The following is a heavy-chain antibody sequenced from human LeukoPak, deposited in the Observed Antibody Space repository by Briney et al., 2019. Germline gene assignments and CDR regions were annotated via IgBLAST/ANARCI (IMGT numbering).Heavy chain of an antibody. D-gene: IGHD4-17*01. V-gene: IGHV4-59*08. CDR2: IHNSGSN. J-gene: IGHJ6*03. Sequence: SETLSLTCTVSGGSISSDYWTCLRHPPGKGLEWFRHIHNSGSNKYNPSLKSRVTISVDTSKTHFSLNLRSVPAADTAVYYCAKKGRTYTDYGGYYDYMDVWGKGTTVTVS. CDR1: GGSISSDY. CDR3: AKKGRTYTDYGGYYDYMDV.